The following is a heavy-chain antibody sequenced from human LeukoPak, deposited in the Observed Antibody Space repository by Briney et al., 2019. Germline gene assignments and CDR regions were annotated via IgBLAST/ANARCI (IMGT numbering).Heavy chain of an antibody. V-gene: IGHV3-20*04. Sequence: GGSLRLSCAASGFIFDDYDMNWVRHAPGKGLEWVSHINWNGNTIGYGDSVKGRFTISRDNAKNSLYLQMNSLRAEDTAFYYCARGLMGGYPYFENWGQGTLVTVSS. J-gene: IGHJ4*02. CDR1: GFIFDDYD. CDR3: ARGLMGGYPYFEN. CDR2: INWNGNTI. D-gene: IGHD3-22*01.